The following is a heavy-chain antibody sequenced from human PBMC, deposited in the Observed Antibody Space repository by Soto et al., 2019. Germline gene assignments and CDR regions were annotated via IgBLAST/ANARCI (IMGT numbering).Heavy chain of an antibody. V-gene: IGHV1-46*01. J-gene: IGHJ6*02. CDR2: INPSGGST. D-gene: IGHD6-6*01. CDR1: GYTFTSYY. CDR3: ARDLNALAARPEFYGMDV. Sequence: ASVKVSCKASGYTFTSYYMHWVRQAPGQGLEWMGIINPSGGSTSYAQKFQGRVTMTRDTSTSTVYMELSSLRSEDTAVYYCARDLNALAARPEFYGMDVWGQGTTVTVSS.